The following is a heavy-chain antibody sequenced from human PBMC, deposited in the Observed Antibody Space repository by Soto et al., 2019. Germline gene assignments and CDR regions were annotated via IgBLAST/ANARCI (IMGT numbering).Heavy chain of an antibody. Sequence: KASGGTFSSYAISWVRQAPGQGLEWMGGIIPIFGTANYAQKFQGRVTITADESTSTAYMELSSLRSEDTAVYYCARDTRRYYDILTGSDLPYYYYGMDVWGQGTTVTVSS. D-gene: IGHD3-9*01. CDR1: GGTFSSYA. CDR3: ARDTRRYYDILTGSDLPYYYYGMDV. J-gene: IGHJ6*02. CDR2: IIPIFGTA. V-gene: IGHV1-69*01.